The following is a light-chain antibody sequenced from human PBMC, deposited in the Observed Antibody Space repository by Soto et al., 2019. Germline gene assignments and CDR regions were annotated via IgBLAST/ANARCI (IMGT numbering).Light chain of an antibody. CDR3: SSYAGTNNLGV. CDR1: SRDIGGYNF. J-gene: IGLJ3*02. Sequence: QSVLTQPPSASGSPGQSVTISCTGTSRDIGGYNFVSWYQQHPGKAPKLIIYEVNKRPSGVPDRFSGSKSGNTASLTVSGLQADDEGDYYCSSYAGTNNLGVFGGGTKLTVL. CDR2: EVN. V-gene: IGLV2-8*01.